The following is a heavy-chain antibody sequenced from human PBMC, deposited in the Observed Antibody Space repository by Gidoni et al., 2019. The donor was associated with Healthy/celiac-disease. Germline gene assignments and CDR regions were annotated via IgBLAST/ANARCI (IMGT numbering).Heavy chain of an antibody. V-gene: IGHV3-15*01. CDR2: IKSKTDGRTT. J-gene: IGHJ4*02. Sequence: EVQLVESGGRLVKRGGPSRPSCPAAEFTFSSHWLRRVHEAPGVRQGPGKGLEWVGRIKSKTDGRTTDYAAPVKGRFTISRDDSKNTLYLQMNSLKTEDTAVYYCTTDFLVAAAGIRIYFDYWGQGTLVTVSS. CDR3: TTDFLVAAAGIRIYFDY. CDR1: EFTFSSHW. D-gene: IGHD6-13*01.